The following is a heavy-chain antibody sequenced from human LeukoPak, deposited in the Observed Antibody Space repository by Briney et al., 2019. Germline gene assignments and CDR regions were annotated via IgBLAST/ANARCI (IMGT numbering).Heavy chain of an antibody. J-gene: IGHJ4*02. D-gene: IGHD2-15*01. CDR2: ISGSGDMA. V-gene: IGHV3-23*01. CDR1: GFTFSSYW. CDR3: ARRAGSYSHSYDY. Sequence: PGGSLRLSCAASGFTFSSYWMSWVRQAPGKGLEWVSAISGSGDMAFYADSVKGRFTISRDNSKSTLYLQMNSLRAEDTAVYYCARRAGSYSHSYDYWGQGTLVTVSS.